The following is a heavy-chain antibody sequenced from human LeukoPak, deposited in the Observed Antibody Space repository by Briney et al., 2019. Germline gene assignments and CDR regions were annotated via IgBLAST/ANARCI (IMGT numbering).Heavy chain of an antibody. CDR2: IEQDGSEK. Sequence: GGSLRLSCAASRFTFSSYWMSWVRQAPGKGLGWVANIEQDGSEKYYLDSVKGRFTISRDNAKNSLFLQMNSLRVEDTAVYYCASSRGFDYWGQGTLVTVSS. J-gene: IGHJ4*02. CDR3: ASSRGFDY. V-gene: IGHV3-7*01. D-gene: IGHD3-16*01. CDR1: RFTFSSYW.